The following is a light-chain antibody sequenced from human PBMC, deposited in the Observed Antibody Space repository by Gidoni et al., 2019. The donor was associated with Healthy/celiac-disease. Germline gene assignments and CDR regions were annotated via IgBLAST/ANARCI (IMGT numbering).Light chain of an antibody. V-gene: IGKV1-33*01. CDR2: DAS. CDR1: QDIRNY. Sequence: IPMTPPPSSLSASVGDRVTITCQSSQDIRNYLNWDQQKPRKAPKLMIYDASNLETGVPSRCSGGGSGTDFTFTISRQQPEDIATYYCQQYDNLPTFGQGTKLEIK. CDR3: QQYDNLPT. J-gene: IGKJ2*01.